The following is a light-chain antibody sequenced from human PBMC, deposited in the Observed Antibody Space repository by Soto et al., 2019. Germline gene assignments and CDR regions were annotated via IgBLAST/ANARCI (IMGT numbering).Light chain of an antibody. CDR3: QQYNSYPWT. V-gene: IGKV1-5*01. Sequence: DIQMTQSPSTLSASVGDRVTITCRASQSISSWLDWYQQKPGKAPKLLIYDASSLESGVPSRFSGSGSGTEFTLTISSLQPDDFATYYCQQYNSYPWTFGQGTKVEIK. CDR2: DAS. CDR1: QSISSW. J-gene: IGKJ1*01.